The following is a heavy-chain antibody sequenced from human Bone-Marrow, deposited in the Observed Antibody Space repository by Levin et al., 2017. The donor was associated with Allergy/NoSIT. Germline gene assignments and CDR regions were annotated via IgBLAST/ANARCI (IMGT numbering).Heavy chain of an antibody. V-gene: IGHV3-23*01. D-gene: IGHD4-17*01. CDR2: ISGSDKA. CDR3: TKGKDAGDIDY. Sequence: GGSLRLSCPASGFAFASYAMTWVRQAPGKGLEWVSAISGSDKAYYADSVRGRFTISRDNSKNTLFLQMNSLRVEDTAVYYCTKGKDAGDIDYWGQGTLVTVSS. CDR1: GFAFASYA. J-gene: IGHJ4*02.